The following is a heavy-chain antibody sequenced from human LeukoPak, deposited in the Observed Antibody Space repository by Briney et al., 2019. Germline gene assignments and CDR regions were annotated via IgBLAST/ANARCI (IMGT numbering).Heavy chain of an antibody. Sequence: SQTLSLTCIVSSGSISSGGYYWSWIRQHPGKGLEWIGYISHSGGTLYNPSLKSRVMISLDTSKNQFSLKLPSVTAADTAVYYCARDGGSSGYRYFDLWGRGTLVTVSS. CDR1: SGSISSGGYY. V-gene: IGHV4-31*03. CDR2: ISHSGGT. CDR3: ARDGGSSGYRYFDL. J-gene: IGHJ2*01. D-gene: IGHD3-22*01.